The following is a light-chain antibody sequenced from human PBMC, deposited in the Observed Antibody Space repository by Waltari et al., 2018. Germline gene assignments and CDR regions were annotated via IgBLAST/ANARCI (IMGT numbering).Light chain of an antibody. J-gene: IGKJ4*01. Sequence: EIVLTQSPLSLPVTPGEPASISCRSSQSLLYSNGYNYLDWYLQKPGQSPQLLIDLGSNRASGVPDRFSGSGSGTDFTLKITRVEAEDVGVYYCMQALQTPLTFGGGTKVEIK. CDR3: MQALQTPLT. CDR2: LGS. CDR1: QSLLYSNGYNY. V-gene: IGKV2-28*01.